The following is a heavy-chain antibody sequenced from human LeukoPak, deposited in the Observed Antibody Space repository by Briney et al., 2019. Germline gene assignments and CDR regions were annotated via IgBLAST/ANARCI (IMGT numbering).Heavy chain of an antibody. D-gene: IGHD3-10*01. CDR1: GFTFSDYA. V-gene: IGHV3-23*01. CDR2: ISGSGGST. CDR3: ATRTMVRGVMTFDY. Sequence: GGSLRLSCAASGFTFSDYAMSWVRQAPGKGLEWVSAISGSGGSTYYADSVKGRFTISRDNSKNTLYLQMNSLRAEDTAVYYCATRTMVRGVMTFDYWGQGTLVTVSS. J-gene: IGHJ4*02.